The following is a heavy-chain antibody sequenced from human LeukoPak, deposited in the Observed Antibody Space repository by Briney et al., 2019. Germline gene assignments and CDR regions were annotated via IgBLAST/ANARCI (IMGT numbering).Heavy chain of an antibody. J-gene: IGHJ4*02. CDR2: ISYDGSNK. CDR3: AKDHLGYCGGDCYPGQ. D-gene: IGHD2-21*02. V-gene: IGHV3-30*18. Sequence: GRSLRLSCAASGFTFSSYGMHWVRQAPGKGLEWVAVISYDGSNKYYADSVKGRFTISRDNSKNTLYLQMNSLRAEDTAVYYCAKDHLGYCGGDCYPGQWGQGTLVTVSS. CDR1: GFTFSSYG.